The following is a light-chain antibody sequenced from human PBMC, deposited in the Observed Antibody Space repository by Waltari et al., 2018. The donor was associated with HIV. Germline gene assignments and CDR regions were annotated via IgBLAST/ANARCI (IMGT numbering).Light chain of an antibody. V-gene: IGLV2-23*02. Sequence: QSALTQPASVSGSPGQSITNAGTGTSSDVGTYDLVSWYQQYPGKAPKLIIYEVSKRPSGVSNRFSGSKSGNTASLTISGLQAADEADYYCCSYATSSTFVVFGGGTKLTVL. J-gene: IGLJ2*01. CDR3: CSYATSSTFVV. CDR1: SSDVGTYDL. CDR2: EVS.